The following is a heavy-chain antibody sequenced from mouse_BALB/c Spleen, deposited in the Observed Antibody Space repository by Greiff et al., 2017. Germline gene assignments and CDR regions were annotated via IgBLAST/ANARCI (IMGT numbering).Heavy chain of an antibody. Sequence: QVQLQQPGAELVMPGASVKMSCKASGYTFTDYWMHWVKQRPGQGLEWIGAIDTSDSYTSYNQKFKGKATLTVDESSSTAYMQLSSLTSEDSAVYYCARSITTVDGYWGQGTTLTVSA. V-gene: IGHV1-69*01. CDR3: ARSITTVDGY. J-gene: IGHJ2*01. CDR2: IDTSDSYT. CDR1: GYTFTDYW. D-gene: IGHD1-1*01.